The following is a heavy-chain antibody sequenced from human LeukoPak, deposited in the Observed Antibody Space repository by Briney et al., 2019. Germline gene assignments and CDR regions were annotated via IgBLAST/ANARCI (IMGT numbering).Heavy chain of an antibody. Sequence: PSETLSLTCTVSGGSISSSSYYWGWLRQPPGKGLEWIGSIYYSGSTYYNPSVKSRVTISVDTSKNQFSLTLSSVTAADTAVYYCARDWRVGATNWFDPWGQGTLVTVSS. V-gene: IGHV4-39*02. J-gene: IGHJ5*02. CDR1: GGSISSSSYY. CDR3: ARDWRVGATNWFDP. CDR2: IYYSGST. D-gene: IGHD1-26*01.